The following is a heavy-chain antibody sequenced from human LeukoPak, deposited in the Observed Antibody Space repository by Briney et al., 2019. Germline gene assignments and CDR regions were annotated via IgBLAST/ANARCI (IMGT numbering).Heavy chain of an antibody. CDR1: GGSISSSSYY. CDR2: IYYSGST. Sequence: SETLSLTCTVSGGSISSSSYYWGWIRQPPGKGLEWIGSIYYSGSTYYNPSLKSRVTISVDTSKNQFSLQLSSVTAADTAVYYCARDYYDGSGFDYWGQGTLVTVSS. D-gene: IGHD3-22*01. J-gene: IGHJ4*02. V-gene: IGHV4-39*07. CDR3: ARDYYDGSGFDY.